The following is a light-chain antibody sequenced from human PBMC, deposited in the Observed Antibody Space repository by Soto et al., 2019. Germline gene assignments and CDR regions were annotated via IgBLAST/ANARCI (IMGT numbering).Light chain of an antibody. J-gene: IGLJ1*01. CDR3: SSFTGSSYV. CDR1: SSDVGSYNR. Sequence: QSALTQPPSVSGSPGQSVTISCTGASSDVGSYNRVSWYQQPPGTAPKLMIYEVSNRPSGVPDRFSGSKSGNTASLTISGLQAEDEADYYCSSFTGSSYVFGTGTKVT. CDR2: EVS. V-gene: IGLV2-18*02.